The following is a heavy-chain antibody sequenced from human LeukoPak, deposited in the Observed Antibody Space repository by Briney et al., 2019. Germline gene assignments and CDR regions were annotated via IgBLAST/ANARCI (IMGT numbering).Heavy chain of an antibody. Sequence: SETLSLTCTVSGGSISSGGYFWTWTRQPAGKGLDWIGHIYDSGNTNYNPSLWSRVTISVDTSKNEFSLKLSSVTAADTAVYFCARGRRRVRDGYKSPGSWFDSWGQGTLVTVSS. J-gene: IGHJ5*01. D-gene: IGHD5-24*01. V-gene: IGHV4-61*09. CDR2: IYDSGNT. CDR1: GGSISSGGYF. CDR3: ARGRRRVRDGYKSPGSWFDS.